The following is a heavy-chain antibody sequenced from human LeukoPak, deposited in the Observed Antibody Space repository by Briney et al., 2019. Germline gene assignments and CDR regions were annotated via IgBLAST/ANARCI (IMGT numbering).Heavy chain of an antibody. V-gene: IGHV4-59*11. D-gene: IGHD3-10*01. CDR2: IYFTGTT. CDR1: GGSLNNHY. J-gene: IGHJ4*02. CDR3: ARGGGSPRN. Sequence: SETLSLTCTVSGGSLNNHYWSWIRQPPGMGLEWVGYIYFTGTTNYNPSLKSRVTISLDKSKNQFSLKLSSVTATDTAIYYCARGGGSPRNWGQGTLVTVSS.